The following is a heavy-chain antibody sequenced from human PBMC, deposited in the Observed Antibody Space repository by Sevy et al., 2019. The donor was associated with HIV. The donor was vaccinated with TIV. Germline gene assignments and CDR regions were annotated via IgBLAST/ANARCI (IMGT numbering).Heavy chain of an antibody. CDR1: GYTFTSYD. CDR3: AIPYYDSSGYLDY. J-gene: IGHJ4*02. Sequence: ASVKVSCKAPGYTFTSYDINWVRQATGQGLEWMGWMNPNSGNTGYAQKFQGRVTMTRNTSISTAYMELSSLRSEDTAVYYCAIPYYDSSGYLDYWGQGTLVTVSS. V-gene: IGHV1-8*01. CDR2: MNPNSGNT. D-gene: IGHD3-22*01.